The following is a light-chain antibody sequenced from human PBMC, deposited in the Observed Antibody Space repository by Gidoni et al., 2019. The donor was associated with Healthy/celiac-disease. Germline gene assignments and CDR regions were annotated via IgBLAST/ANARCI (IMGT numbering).Light chain of an antibody. CDR3: QQSWT. CDR1: QSISSW. V-gene: IGKV1-5*03. J-gene: IGKJ1*01. CDR2: KAS. Sequence: DIQMTQSPSTLSASVGDRVTITCRASQSISSWLAWYQQKPGKALKLLIYKASSLESGVPSRFSGSGSGTEFTLTISSLQPDDFATYYCQQSWTFGQGTKVEIK.